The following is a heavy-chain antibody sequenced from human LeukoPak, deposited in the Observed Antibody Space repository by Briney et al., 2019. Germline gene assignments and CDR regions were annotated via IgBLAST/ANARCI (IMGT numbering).Heavy chain of an antibody. V-gene: IGHV3-23*01. Sequence: GGSLRLSCAASGFPFSTYAMSWVRQTPGKGLEWVSSIRGSDGSTYYADSVKGRFAISRDNSKNTLYLQMNSLRAEDTAVYYCAKDVYGDYGGLDYWGQGTLVTVSS. CDR1: GFPFSTYA. J-gene: IGHJ4*02. CDR3: AKDVYGDYGGLDY. D-gene: IGHD4-17*01. CDR2: IRGSDGST.